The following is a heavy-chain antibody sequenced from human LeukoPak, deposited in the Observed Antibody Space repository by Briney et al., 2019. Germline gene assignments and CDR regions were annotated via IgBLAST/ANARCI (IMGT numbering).Heavy chain of an antibody. Sequence: GGSLRLSCAASGFTFDDYGMSWVRQAPGKGLEWVSGINWNGGSTGYADSVKGRLTISRDNAKNSLYLQMNSLRAEDMAVYYCARDGAVVVVAATDHWFDPWGQGTLVTVSS. CDR1: GFTFDDYG. CDR3: ARDGAVVVVAATDHWFDP. D-gene: IGHD2-15*01. J-gene: IGHJ5*02. CDR2: INWNGGST. V-gene: IGHV3-20*04.